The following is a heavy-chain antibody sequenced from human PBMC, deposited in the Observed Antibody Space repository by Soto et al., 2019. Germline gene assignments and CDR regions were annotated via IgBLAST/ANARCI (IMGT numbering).Heavy chain of an antibody. D-gene: IGHD3-22*01. CDR3: AREQRVNYDSSGYYPAY. J-gene: IGHJ4*02. CDR1: GGSISSGGYY. Sequence: PSETLSLACTVSGGSISSGGYYWSWIRQHPGKGLVWIGYIYYSGSTYYNPSLKSRVTISVDTYKTQFTLKLSSVTAADTAVYYCAREQRVNYDSSGYYPAYWGQGTLVTVSS. CDR2: IYYSGST. V-gene: IGHV4-31*03.